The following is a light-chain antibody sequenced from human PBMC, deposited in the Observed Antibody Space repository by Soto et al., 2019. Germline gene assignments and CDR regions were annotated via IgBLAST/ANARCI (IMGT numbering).Light chain of an antibody. Sequence: DIQMTQSPPTLSASVGDKVTISCRATQNIDNWLAWYQQKPGKAPNLLIYDAFVLENGVPSRFSGSGSGTEFTLTISSLQPEDFATYYCQQSSRLWTFGQGTKVEIK. V-gene: IGKV1-5*01. J-gene: IGKJ1*01. CDR2: DAF. CDR3: QQSSRLWT. CDR1: QNIDNW.